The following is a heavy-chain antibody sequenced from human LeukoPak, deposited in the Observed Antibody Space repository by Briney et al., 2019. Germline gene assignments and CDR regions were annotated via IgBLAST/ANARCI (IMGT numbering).Heavy chain of an antibody. J-gene: IGHJ4*02. CDR1: GFTFSSYA. D-gene: IGHD6-6*01. Sequence: GGSLRLSCAASGFTFSSYAMHWVRQAPGKGLEYVSAISSNGGSTYYANSVKGRSTISRDNSKNTLYLQMGSLRAEDMAVYYCARGYSSSTYYFDYWGQGTLVTVSS. CDR2: ISSNGGST. V-gene: IGHV3-64*01. CDR3: ARGYSSSTYYFDY.